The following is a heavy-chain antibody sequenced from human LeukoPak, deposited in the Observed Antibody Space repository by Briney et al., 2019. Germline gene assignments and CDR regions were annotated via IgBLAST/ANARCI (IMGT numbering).Heavy chain of an antibody. CDR3: AGGSIGVVVADLVY. Sequence: ASVKVSCKASGYTFTCYALHWVRQAPGQRLEWMGWINAGNGNTKYSQKFQDRVTITRDTSASTAYMELSSLRSEDTAVYYCAGGSIGVVVADLVYWGQGTLVTVSS. CDR1: GYTFTCYA. D-gene: IGHD6-19*01. V-gene: IGHV1-3*01. CDR2: INAGNGNT. J-gene: IGHJ4*02.